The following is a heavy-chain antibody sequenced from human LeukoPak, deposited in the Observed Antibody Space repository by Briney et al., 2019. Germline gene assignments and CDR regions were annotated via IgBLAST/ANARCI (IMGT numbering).Heavy chain of an antibody. CDR3: ARQGTYCGGDCYHDAFDI. CDR2: IYYSGST. Sequence: PSETLSLTCTVSGGSISSSSYYWGWIRQPPGKGLEWIGSIYYSGSTYYNTSLKSRVTISVDTSKNQFSLKLSSVTAADTAVYYCARQGTYCGGDCYHDAFDIWGQGTMVTVSS. V-gene: IGHV4-39*01. D-gene: IGHD2-21*01. CDR1: GGSISSSSYY. J-gene: IGHJ3*02.